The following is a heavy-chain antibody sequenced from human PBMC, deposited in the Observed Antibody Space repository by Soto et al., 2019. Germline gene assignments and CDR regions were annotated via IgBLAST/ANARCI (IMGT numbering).Heavy chain of an antibody. J-gene: IGHJ6*02. CDR3: AREDGDGNNKNYYYGMDV. Sequence: QVQLVQSGAEVKKPGASVKVSCKASGYTFINYGISWVRQAPGQGLEWMGWISGYNGNTNYAQKLQGRVTMTTETSTGTAYMEVRSLRSDDTAVYYCAREDGDGNNKNYYYGMDVWGQGTTVTVSS. V-gene: IGHV1-18*01. CDR2: ISGYNGNT. CDR1: GYTFINYG. D-gene: IGHD3-3*01.